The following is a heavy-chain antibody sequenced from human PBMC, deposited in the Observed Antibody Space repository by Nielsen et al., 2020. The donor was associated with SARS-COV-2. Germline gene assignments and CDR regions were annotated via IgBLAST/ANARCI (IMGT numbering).Heavy chain of an antibody. CDR3: ASSSITIFGVVITAGGMDV. CDR1: GGTFSSYA. J-gene: IGHJ6*02. V-gene: IGHV1-69*13. D-gene: IGHD3-3*01. CDR2: IIPIFGTA. Sequence: SVKVSCKASGGTFSSYAISWVRQAPGQGLEWMGGIIPIFGTANYAQKFQGRVTITADESTSTAYMELSSLRSEGTAVYYCASSSITIFGVVITAGGMDVWGQGTTVTVSS.